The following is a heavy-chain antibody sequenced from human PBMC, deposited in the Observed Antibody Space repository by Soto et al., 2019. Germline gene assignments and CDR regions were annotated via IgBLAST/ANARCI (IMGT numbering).Heavy chain of an antibody. J-gene: IGHJ4*02. D-gene: IGHD1-7*01. Sequence: GASVKVSCKASGYTFTSYGISWVRQAPGQGLEWMGWISAYNGNTNYAQKLQGRVTMTTDTSTSTAYMELRSLRSDDTAVYYCARDKSQLELRPLITLDYWGQGTLVTVSS. CDR1: GYTFTSYG. CDR2: ISAYNGNT. V-gene: IGHV1-18*04. CDR3: ARDKSQLELRPLITLDY.